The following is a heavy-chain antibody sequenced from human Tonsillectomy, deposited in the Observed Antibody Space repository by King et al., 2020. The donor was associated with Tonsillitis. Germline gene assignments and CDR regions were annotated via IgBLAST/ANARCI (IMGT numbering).Heavy chain of an antibody. J-gene: IGHJ4*02. CDR2: INHSGST. Sequence: VQLQQWGAGLLKPSETLSLTCAVYGGSFSGYYWSWIRQPPGKGLEWIGEINHSGSTNYNPSLKSRVTISVDTSKNQFPLKLSSVTAADTAVYYCARGKGRTFDYWGQGTLVTVSS. V-gene: IGHV4-34*01. CDR3: ARGKGRTFDY. CDR1: GGSFSGYY.